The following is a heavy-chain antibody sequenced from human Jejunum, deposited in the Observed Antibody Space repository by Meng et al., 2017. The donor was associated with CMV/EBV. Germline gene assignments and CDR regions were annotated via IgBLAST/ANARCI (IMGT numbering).Heavy chain of an antibody. CDR1: PFPSYD. D-gene: IGHD2-2*01. V-gene: IGHV1-8*03. Sequence: PFPSYDITWVRRATGQGLEWMGWMNPSSGNTGYAKKFQGRVTITRNTSISTAYMELSSLRSEDTAVYYCARGRGGYCSSTSCLFDCWGQGTLVTVSS. CDR2: MNPSSGNT. J-gene: IGHJ4*02. CDR3: ARGRGGYCSSTSCLFDC.